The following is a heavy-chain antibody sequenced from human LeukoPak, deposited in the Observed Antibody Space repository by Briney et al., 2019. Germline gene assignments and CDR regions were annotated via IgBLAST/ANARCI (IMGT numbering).Heavy chain of an antibody. J-gene: IGHJ3*02. Sequence: GASVKVSCKASGGTFSSYAISWVRQAPGLGLEWMGWISAYNGNTNYAQKVQGRVTMTTDTSTSTAYMELRSLRFDDTAVYYCARDQSVRLLQTSSTYFKHVFAIWGQGSMVTVSS. CDR2: ISAYNGNT. D-gene: IGHD6-13*01. CDR1: GGTFSSYA. V-gene: IGHV1-18*01. CDR3: ARDQSVRLLQTSSTYFKHVFAI.